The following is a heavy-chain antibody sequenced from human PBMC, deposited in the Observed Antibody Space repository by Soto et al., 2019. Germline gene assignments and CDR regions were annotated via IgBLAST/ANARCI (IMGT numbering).Heavy chain of an antibody. V-gene: IGHV3-23*01. CDR1: GFTFSSYA. D-gene: IGHD3-10*01. CDR3: AKDPRYDYPSGDDAFDI. Sequence: GGSLRLSCAASGFTFSSYAISLVRQAPGKGLEWVSGISAGGGSTYYADSAKGRFTISRDNSKNTLYLQMHSLRAQDTAVYYCAKDPRYDYPSGDDAFDIWGQGTMDSVSS. CDR2: ISAGGGST. J-gene: IGHJ3*02.